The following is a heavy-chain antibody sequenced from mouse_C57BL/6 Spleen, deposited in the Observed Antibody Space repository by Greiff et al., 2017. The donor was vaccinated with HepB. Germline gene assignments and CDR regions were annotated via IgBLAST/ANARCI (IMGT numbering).Heavy chain of an antibody. J-gene: IGHJ1*03. V-gene: IGHV3-6*01. D-gene: IGHD2-4*01. CDR2: ISYDGSN. CDR1: GYSITSGNY. CDR3: ARYDDDDV. Sequence: DVQLQESGPGLVKPSQSLSLTCSVTGYSITSGNYWNWIRQFPGNKLEWMGYISYDGSNNYNPSLKNRISITRDTSKNQFYLKLNSVTTEDTATYYCARYDDDDVWGTGTTVTVSS.